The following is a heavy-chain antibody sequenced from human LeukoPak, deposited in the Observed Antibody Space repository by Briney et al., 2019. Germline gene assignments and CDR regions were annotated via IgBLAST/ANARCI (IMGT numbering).Heavy chain of an antibody. J-gene: IGHJ4*02. Sequence: PGKSLRLSCAASGFTFSGYPIHWVRQAPGKGLEWVAVVSYDGSNKYYADSVKGRFTISRDNSKNTLYLQMNSLRAEDTAVYYCAKAVGPPTTPLGHYYFDYWGQGTLVTVSS. V-gene: IGHV3-30-3*02. D-gene: IGHD1-1*01. CDR2: VSYDGSNK. CDR1: GFTFSGYP. CDR3: AKAVGPPTTPLGHYYFDY.